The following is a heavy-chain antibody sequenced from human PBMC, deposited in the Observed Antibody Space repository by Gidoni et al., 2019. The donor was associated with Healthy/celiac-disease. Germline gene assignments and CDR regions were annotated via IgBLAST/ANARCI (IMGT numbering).Heavy chain of an antibody. CDR1: GYSFTSYW. CDR3: ASSRSGSYYYYGMDV. Sequence: EVQLVQSGAEVKKPGESLKISCKGSGYSFTSYWIGWVRQMPGKGLEWMGIIYPGDSDTRYSPSVQGQVTISADKSISTAYLQWSSLKASDTAMYYCASSRSGSYYYYGMDVWGQGTTVTVSS. J-gene: IGHJ6*02. V-gene: IGHV5-51*03. D-gene: IGHD6-19*01. CDR2: IYPGDSDT.